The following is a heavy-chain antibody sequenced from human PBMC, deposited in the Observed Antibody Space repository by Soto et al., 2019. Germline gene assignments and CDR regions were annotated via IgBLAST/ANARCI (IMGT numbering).Heavy chain of an antibody. CDR2: INPILSMS. V-gene: IGHV1-69*02. J-gene: IGHJ4*02. CDR3: ATSYGSVYRAFDS. CDR1: GDTFNSYS. Sequence: QVQLVQSGADVQRPGSSVRGSCKASGDTFNSYSINWVRQDPGMGLQWMGRINPILSMSNYAPRFQGRVTMTAHKSTSTAYMELSSLRSEDTAMYYCATSYGSVYRAFDSWGQGALVTVAS. D-gene: IGHD3-10*01.